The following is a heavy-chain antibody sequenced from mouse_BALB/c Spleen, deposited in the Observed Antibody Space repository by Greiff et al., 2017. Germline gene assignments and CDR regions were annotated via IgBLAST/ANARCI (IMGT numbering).Heavy chain of an antibody. D-gene: IGHD4-1*01. CDR3: ARSDELGGYYYAMDY. CDR1: GYTFTDYA. J-gene: IGHJ4*01. CDR2: ISTYYGDA. V-gene: IGHV1S137*01. Sequence: QVQLKESGAELVRPGVSVKISCKGSGYTFTDYAMHWVKQSHAKSLEWIGVISTYYGDASYNQKFKGKATMTVDKSSSTAYMELARLTSEDSAIYYCARSDELGGYYYAMDYWGQGTSVTVSS.